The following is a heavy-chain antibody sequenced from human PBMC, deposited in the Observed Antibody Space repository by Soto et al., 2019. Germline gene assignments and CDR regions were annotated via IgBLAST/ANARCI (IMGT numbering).Heavy chain of an antibody. Sequence: QVQMQESGPGLVKPSETLSLTCTVSGDSVRNQYWSWIRRPPGRGLEWIGYIYRSGSTKYNPSLKSRLTISVDTSKTQFSLKLSSVTAADTAVYYCARTLDYGHMDVWGKGTTVTVSS. J-gene: IGHJ6*03. CDR1: GDSVRNQY. CDR3: ARTLDYGHMDV. D-gene: IGHD3-16*01. V-gene: IGHV4-4*09. CDR2: IYRSGST.